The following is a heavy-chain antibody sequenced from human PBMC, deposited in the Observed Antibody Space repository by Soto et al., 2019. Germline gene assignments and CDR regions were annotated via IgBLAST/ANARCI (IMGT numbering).Heavy chain of an antibody. J-gene: IGHJ3*02. D-gene: IGHD5-12*01. CDR2: IYPGDSDS. Sequence: GESLKISCKGSGYSFPTYWLAWVRQTPGRGLEYMGIIYPGDSDSRYSPAFQSQVTISADKSINTAYLQWTSLKASDTAIYYCARSRVSTPRLEDPFDIWGQGTMVTVSS. V-gene: IGHV5-51*01. CDR1: GYSFPTYW. CDR3: ARSRVSTPRLEDPFDI.